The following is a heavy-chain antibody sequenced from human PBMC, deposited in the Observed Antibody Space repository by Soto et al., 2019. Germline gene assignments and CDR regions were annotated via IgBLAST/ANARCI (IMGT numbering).Heavy chain of an antibody. CDR2: IIPIFGTA. CDR3: ARDGFNDDILTGYRFYNWFDP. Sequence: QVQLVQSGAEVKKPGSSVKVSCKASGGTFSGYAISWVRQAPGQGLEWMGGIIPIFGTANYAQKFQGRVTITADESTSTAYMELSSLRSEDTAVYYCARDGFNDDILTGYRFYNWFDPWGQGTLVTVSS. D-gene: IGHD3-9*01. J-gene: IGHJ5*02. V-gene: IGHV1-69*01. CDR1: GGTFSGYA.